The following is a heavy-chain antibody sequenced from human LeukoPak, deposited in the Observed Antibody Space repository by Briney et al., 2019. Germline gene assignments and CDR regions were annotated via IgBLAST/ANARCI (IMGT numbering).Heavy chain of an antibody. D-gene: IGHD6-13*01. CDR3: ARELVEIAAAATDY. V-gene: IGHV3-21*01. J-gene: IGHJ4*02. Sequence: GGSLRLSCAASGFAFSSYSMNWVRQAPGKGLEWVSSISSSSSYIYYADSVKGRFTISRDNAKNSLYLQMNSLRVEDTAVYYCARELVEIAAAATDYWGQGTLVTVSS. CDR2: ISSSSSYI. CDR1: GFAFSSYS.